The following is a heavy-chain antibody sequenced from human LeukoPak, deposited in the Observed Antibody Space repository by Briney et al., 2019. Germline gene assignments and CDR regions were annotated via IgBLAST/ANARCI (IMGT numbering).Heavy chain of an antibody. CDR1: GFTFSPYE. D-gene: IGHD2-15*01. V-gene: IGHV3-48*03. Sequence: PGGSLRLSCAASGFTFSPYEMNWVRQAPGKGREGISYIRGFDSTIYYADSVKGRLTITREHAKNSLYLQMNSLRAEDTAVYYCARGGHCTSRGCSPPLFAYWGQGTLVTVSS. J-gene: IGHJ4*02. CDR2: IRGFDSTI. CDR3: ARGGHCTSRGCSPPLFAY.